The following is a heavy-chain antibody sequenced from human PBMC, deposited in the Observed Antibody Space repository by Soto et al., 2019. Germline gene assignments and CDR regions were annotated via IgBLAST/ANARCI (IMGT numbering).Heavy chain of an antibody. D-gene: IGHD6-13*01. Sequence: GGSLRLSCAASGFTFSSNWMNWVRQAPGKGLEWVATIKPDGSEQDYVESVKGRFTISRDNAKNSVHLQMNILRVEDTAVYYCATVPWTAAASWGQGTLVTVSS. CDR3: ATVPWTAAAS. V-gene: IGHV3-7*01. J-gene: IGHJ5*02. CDR2: IKPDGSEQ. CDR1: GFTFSSNW.